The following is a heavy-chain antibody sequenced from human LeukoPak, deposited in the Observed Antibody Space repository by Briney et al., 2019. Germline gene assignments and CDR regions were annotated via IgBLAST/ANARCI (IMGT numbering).Heavy chain of an antibody. J-gene: IGHJ3*02. D-gene: IGHD2-15*01. CDR2: FYISGGT. CDR1: GDSISSGSYY. Sequence: SETLSLTCTVSGDSISSGSYYWNWIRQPAGKGLEWIGRFYISGGTNYTPSLKSRATISVDTSKNQFSLKLTSVTAADTAVYYCASLGSFAIWGQGTVVTVSS. V-gene: IGHV4-61*02. CDR3: ASLGSFAI.